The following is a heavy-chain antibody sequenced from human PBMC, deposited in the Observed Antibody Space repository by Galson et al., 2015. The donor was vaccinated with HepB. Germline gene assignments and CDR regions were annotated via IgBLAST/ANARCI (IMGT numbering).Heavy chain of an antibody. D-gene: IGHD3-16*01. J-gene: IGHJ4*02. CDR2: INTGSGST. Sequence: SVKVSCKASGCTCTRHYIHWVRQAPGQGPEWHANINTGSGSTNYAPTFEGRGPMTRDTSTNTLYRTPSSLTSEDTAVYYCARGRGEGELEDLLDYWGQGTLVTVSS. V-gene: IGHV1-46*01. CDR3: ARGRGEGELEDLLDY. CDR1: GCTCTRHY.